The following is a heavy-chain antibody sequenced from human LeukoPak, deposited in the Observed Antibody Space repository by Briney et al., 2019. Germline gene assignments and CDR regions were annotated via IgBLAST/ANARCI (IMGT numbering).Heavy chain of an antibody. V-gene: IGHV1-69*13. J-gene: IGHJ4*02. D-gene: IGHD1-26*01. CDR2: IIPIFGTA. Sequence: ASVKVSCKASGGTFSSYAISWVRQAPGQGLEWMGGIIPIFGTANYAQKFEGRVTGTADESTSTGYMELSSLRSEDTAVYYCARLSGSYYGFYYFYYCGQGTLVTVSS. CDR1: GGTFSSYA. CDR3: ARLSGSYYGFYYFYY.